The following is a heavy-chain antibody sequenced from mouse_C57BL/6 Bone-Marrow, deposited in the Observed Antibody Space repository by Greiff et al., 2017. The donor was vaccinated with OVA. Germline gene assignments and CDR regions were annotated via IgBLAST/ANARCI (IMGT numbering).Heavy chain of an antibody. V-gene: IGHV2-5*01. CDR1: GFSLTSYG. D-gene: IGHD2-3*01. CDR2: IWRGGST. J-gene: IGHJ4*01. Sequence: VKLMESGPGLVQPSQSLSITCTVSGFSLTSYGVHWVRQSPGKGLAWLGVIWRGGSTDNNAAFMSRLSITKDNSKSQVFFKMNSLHADDSAIYYCAKRGGYDGYYEEAMDYWGQGTSVTVSS. CDR3: AKRGGYDGYYEEAMDY.